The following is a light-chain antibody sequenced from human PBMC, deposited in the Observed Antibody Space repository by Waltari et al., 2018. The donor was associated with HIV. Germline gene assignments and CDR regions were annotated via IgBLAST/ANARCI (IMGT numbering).Light chain of an antibody. CDR2: DNT. CDR1: RSNLLAGFP. CDR3: QSYDDRLDGSKI. J-gene: IGLJ2*01. Sequence: SMLTQPPSVSGAPGQRVTISCPGSRSNLLAGFPAHWYQQVPGTAPKLLIYDNTNRPSGVPDRFSGSKSGTSASLAISGLQAEDEAEYYCQSYDDRLDGSKIFGGGTKVTVL. V-gene: IGLV1-40*01.